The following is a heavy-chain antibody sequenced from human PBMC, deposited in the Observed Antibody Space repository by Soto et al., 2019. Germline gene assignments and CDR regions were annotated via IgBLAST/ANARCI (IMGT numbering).Heavy chain of an antibody. CDR2: IIPIFGTA. D-gene: IGHD6-13*01. Sequence: SVKVSCKASGGTFSSYAIGWVRQAPGQGLGWMGGIIPIFGTANCAQKFQGRVTITADKSTSTAYMELSSLRSEDTAVYYCARASIAAAVLDYYYYYGMDVWGQGTTVTVSS. CDR3: ARASIAAAVLDYYYYYGMDV. CDR1: GGTFSSYA. J-gene: IGHJ6*02. V-gene: IGHV1-69*06.